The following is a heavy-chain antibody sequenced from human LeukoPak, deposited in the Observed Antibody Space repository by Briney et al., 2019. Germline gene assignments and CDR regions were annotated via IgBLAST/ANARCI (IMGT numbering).Heavy chain of an antibody. V-gene: IGHV3-21*01. D-gene: IGHD3-22*01. CDR1: GFTFSSYS. CDR3: AREPENNYDNSGYFDAFDF. CDR2: ISSSSSYI. J-gene: IGHJ3*01. Sequence: GGSLRLSFAASGFTFSSYSMNWVRQAPGKGLEWVSSISSSSSYIYYADSVKGRFTISGDNPKNTLYLEMNSLRPEDSAVYYCAREPENNYDNSGYFDAFDFWGPGTMVIVSS.